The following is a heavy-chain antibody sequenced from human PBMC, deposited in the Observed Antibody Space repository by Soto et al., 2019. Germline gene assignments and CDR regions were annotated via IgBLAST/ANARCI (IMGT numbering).Heavy chain of an antibody. CDR2: IHYSGKT. CDR3: AKYYNDFIFFGESLSGMDV. D-gene: IGHD3-22*01. J-gene: IGHJ6*02. CDR1: AGFISGSSNY. V-gene: IGHV4-39*01. Sequence: SETLSLTCSVSAGFISGSSNYWGWIRLTPGKGLEWLGSIHYSGKTWDKLSHKGRANISVDTSKNHFSLNLNPLTATNTAVYYCAKYYNDFIFFGESLSGMDVWGQGTTVTVSS.